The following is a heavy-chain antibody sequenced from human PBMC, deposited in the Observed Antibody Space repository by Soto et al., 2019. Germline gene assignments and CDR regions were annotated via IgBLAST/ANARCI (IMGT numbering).Heavy chain of an antibody. Sequence: GGSLRLSCAASGFTFSSYSMNWVRQAPGKGLEWVSSISSSSSYIYYADSVKGRFTISRDNAKNSLYLQMNSLRAEDTAVYYCARSGAGPAGVYYYYMDVWGKGTTVTVSS. CDR3: ARSGAGPAGVYYYYMDV. D-gene: IGHD3-10*01. CDR2: ISSSSSYI. CDR1: GFTFSSYS. V-gene: IGHV3-21*01. J-gene: IGHJ6*03.